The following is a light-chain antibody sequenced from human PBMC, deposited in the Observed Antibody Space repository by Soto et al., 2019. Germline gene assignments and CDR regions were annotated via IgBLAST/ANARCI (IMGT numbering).Light chain of an antibody. CDR1: QTVSSSY. Sequence: EIVLTQSPGTLSLSPGERATLSCRASQTVSSSYLAWYQQKPGQAPRLLIYGASSRATGIPDRFSGSRSGPEFTLTINSLQSEDFAIYYCQRYNNWPLTFGGRTKV. CDR3: QRYNNWPLT. J-gene: IGKJ4*01. V-gene: IGKV3-20*01. CDR2: GAS.